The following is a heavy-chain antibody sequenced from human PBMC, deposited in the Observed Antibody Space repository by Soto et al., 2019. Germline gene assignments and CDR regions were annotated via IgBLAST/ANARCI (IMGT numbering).Heavy chain of an antibody. D-gene: IGHD5-12*01. CDR3: ATSYDSGFDP. CDR2: IKPDNGDT. CDR1: GYPFSKYG. Sequence: QLQLVQSGAEVERPGASVRVSCKAYGYPFSKYGISWIRLAPGQGLEWMGWIKPDNGDTNYAQKFQGRVTMTTDTSSNTAYMELRSLRSDDTAVYYCATSYDSGFDPWGQGTLVSVSS. J-gene: IGHJ5*02. V-gene: IGHV1-18*04.